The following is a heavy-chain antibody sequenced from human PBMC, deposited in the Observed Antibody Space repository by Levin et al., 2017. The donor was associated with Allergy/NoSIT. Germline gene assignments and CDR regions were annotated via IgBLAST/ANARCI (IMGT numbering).Heavy chain of an antibody. J-gene: IGHJ5*02. CDR3: ARGLVSWFDP. V-gene: IGHV5-10-1*01. CDR2: IDPSDSYT. Sequence: GGSLRLSCKGSGYSFTSYWISWVRQMPGKGLEWMGRIDPSDSYTNYSPSFQGHVTISADKSISTAYLQWSSLKASDTAMYYCARGLVSWFDPWGQGTLVTVSS. D-gene: IGHD6-19*01. CDR1: GYSFTSYW.